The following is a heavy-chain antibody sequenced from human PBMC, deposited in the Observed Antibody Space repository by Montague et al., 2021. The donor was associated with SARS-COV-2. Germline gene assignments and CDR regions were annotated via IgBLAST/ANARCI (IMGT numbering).Heavy chain of an antibody. CDR2: ITHSGTA. Sequence: SETLSLTCAVSGGSFSVYSYNWLRLSPRSGLERMGVITHSGTANYYSYLTRRVRISVDTSTYQSTMNLTSVTAAATAMYYCAKEREVERAARTLVAFDLWGRGTMVTVSS. CDR3: AKEREVERAARTLVAFDL. CDR1: GGSFSVYS. J-gene: IGHJ3*01. V-gene: IGHV4-34*01. D-gene: IGHD1-1*01.